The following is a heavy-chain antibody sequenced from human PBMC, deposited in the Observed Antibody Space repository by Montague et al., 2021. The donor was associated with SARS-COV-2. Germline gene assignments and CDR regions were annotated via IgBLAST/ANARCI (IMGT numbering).Heavy chain of an antibody. CDR3: ATVRSSGWESDYYYYGMDV. Sequence: SETLSLTSTVSGGSISSSSYYWGWIRQPPGKGLEWIGSIYYSGSTYYNPSLKSRVTISVDTSKNQFYLKLSSVTAADTAVYYCATVRSSGWESDYYYYGMDVWGQGTTVTVSS. V-gene: IGHV4-39*01. CDR2: IYYSGST. J-gene: IGHJ6*02. D-gene: IGHD6-19*01. CDR1: GGSISSSSYY.